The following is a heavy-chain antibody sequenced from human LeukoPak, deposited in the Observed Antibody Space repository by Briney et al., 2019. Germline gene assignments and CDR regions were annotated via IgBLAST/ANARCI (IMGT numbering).Heavy chain of an antibody. D-gene: IGHD4-23*01. CDR3: ARGPTVVTFDY. Sequence: PGGSLRLSCEASGLTLINYWMPWVRQAPGKGLEWVANIKQDGSEKYYVDSVRGRFTISRDNAKNSLHLQMNSLRADDTAVYYCARGPTVVTFDYWGQGTLVTVSS. CDR1: GLTLINYW. CDR2: IKQDGSEK. J-gene: IGHJ4*02. V-gene: IGHV3-7*05.